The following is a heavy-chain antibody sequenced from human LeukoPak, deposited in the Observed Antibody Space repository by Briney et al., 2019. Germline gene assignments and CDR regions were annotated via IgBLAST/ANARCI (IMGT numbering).Heavy chain of an antibody. CDR1: GGTFSSYA. CDR3: ARDVERGAFDI. V-gene: IGHV1-69*06. Sequence: ASVKVSCKASGGTFSSYAISWVRQAPGQGLEWMGGIIPIFGTANYAQKFQGRVTITADKSTSTAYMELSSLRSEDTAVYYCARDVERGAFDIWGQGTMVTVSS. D-gene: IGHD3-10*01. CDR2: IIPIFGTA. J-gene: IGHJ3*02.